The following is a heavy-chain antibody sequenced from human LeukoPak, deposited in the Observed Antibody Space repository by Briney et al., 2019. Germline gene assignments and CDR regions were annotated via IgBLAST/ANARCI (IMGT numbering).Heavy chain of an antibody. J-gene: IGHJ4*02. D-gene: IGHD1-1*01. CDR2: ISVYNGNT. CDR1: GYTFTSYG. V-gene: IGHV1-18*04. Sequence: ASVKVSCKASGYTFTSYGISWVRQAPGQGLEWMGWISVYNGNTNYAQKLQGRVTMTTDTSTSTAYMELRSLRSDDTAVYYCARDSDNWNDFDYWGQGTLVTVSS. CDR3: ARDSDNWNDFDY.